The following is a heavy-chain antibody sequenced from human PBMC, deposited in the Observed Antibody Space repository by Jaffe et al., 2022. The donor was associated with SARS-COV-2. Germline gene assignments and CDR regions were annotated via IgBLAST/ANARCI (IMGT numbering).Heavy chain of an antibody. Sequence: QVQLQESGPGLVKPSETLSLTCTVSGGSISSYYWSWIRQPPGKGLEWIGYIYYSGSTNYNPSLKSRVTISVDTSKNQFSLKLSSVTAADTAVYYCARGGLVVPNYYYYGMDVWGQGTTVTVSS. V-gene: IGHV4-59*01. D-gene: IGHD3-22*01. CDR2: IYYSGST. CDR1: GGSISSYY. CDR3: ARGGLVVPNYYYYGMDV. J-gene: IGHJ6*02.